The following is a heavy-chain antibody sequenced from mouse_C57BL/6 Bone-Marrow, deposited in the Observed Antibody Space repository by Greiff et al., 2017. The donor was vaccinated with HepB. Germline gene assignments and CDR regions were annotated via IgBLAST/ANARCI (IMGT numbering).Heavy chain of an antibody. CDR1: GYAFSSSW. Sequence: QVQLQQSGPELVKPGASVKISCKASGYAFSSSWMNWVKQRPGKGLEWIGRIYPGDGDTNYNGKFKGKATLTADKSSSTAYMQLSSLTSEDSAVYSGARSLYYGSSPYAMDYWGQGTSVTVSS. D-gene: IGHD1-1*01. CDR3: ARSLYYGSSPYAMDY. CDR2: IYPGDGDT. J-gene: IGHJ4*01. V-gene: IGHV1-82*01.